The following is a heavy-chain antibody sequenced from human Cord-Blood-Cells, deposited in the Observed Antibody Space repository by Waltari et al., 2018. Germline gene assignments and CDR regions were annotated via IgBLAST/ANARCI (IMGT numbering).Heavy chain of an antibody. J-gene: IGHJ4*02. V-gene: IGHV3-53*01. Sequence: EVKLVESEGGLIQPGGSMRLSCAASVFTLSSDYMSCVRQAPGKGLEWVSVIYSGGSTYYADSVKGRFTISRDNSKNTLYLQMNSLRAEDTAVYYCARYRSWGQGTLVTVSS. CDR1: VFTLSSDY. CDR2: IYSGGST. CDR3: ARYRS.